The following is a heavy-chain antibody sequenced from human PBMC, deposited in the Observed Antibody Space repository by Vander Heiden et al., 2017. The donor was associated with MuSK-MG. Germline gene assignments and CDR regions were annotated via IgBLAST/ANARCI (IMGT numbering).Heavy chain of an antibody. D-gene: IGHD3-16*01. CDR3: ARLQGGGVCYYMDV. Sequence: EVQLLESGGGLVQPGGSLRLSCAASGFTFSSHAMSWVRQAPGKGLEWVSGISGSGGGTYYADSVKGRFTISRDNSKNTLYLQMNSLRAEDTAVYYCARLQGGGVCYYMDVWGKGTTVTVSS. CDR1: GFTFSSHA. V-gene: IGHV3-23*01. J-gene: IGHJ6*03. CDR2: ISGSGGGT.